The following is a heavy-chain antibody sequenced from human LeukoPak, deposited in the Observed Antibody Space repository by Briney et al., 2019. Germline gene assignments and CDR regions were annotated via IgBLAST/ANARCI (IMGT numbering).Heavy chain of an antibody. Sequence: ASVKVSCKASGYTFTSYGISWVRQAPGQGLEWMGWINPNSGGTNYAQKFQGRVTMTRDTSISTAYMELSRLRSDDTAVYYCAREYHYGSGSYYYWGQGTLVTVSS. D-gene: IGHD3-10*01. V-gene: IGHV1-2*02. CDR3: AREYHYGSGSYYY. CDR2: INPNSGGT. CDR1: GYTFTSYG. J-gene: IGHJ4*02.